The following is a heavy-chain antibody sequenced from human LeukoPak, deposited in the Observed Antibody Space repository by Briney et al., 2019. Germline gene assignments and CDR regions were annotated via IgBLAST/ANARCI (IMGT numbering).Heavy chain of an antibody. V-gene: IGHV3-9*01. J-gene: IGHJ4*02. Sequence: GGSLRLSCAASGFTFDDYAMHWVRRPPGKCLEWVSGITWNSRTSAYADSVKGRFTISSDNAKNSLHLLMNSLRAEDTALYYCAKCSGISCYTLGYFDHWGQGALVTVSS. CDR3: AKCSGISCYTLGYFDH. CDR1: GFTFDDYA. CDR2: ITWNSRTS. D-gene: IGHD2-2*02.